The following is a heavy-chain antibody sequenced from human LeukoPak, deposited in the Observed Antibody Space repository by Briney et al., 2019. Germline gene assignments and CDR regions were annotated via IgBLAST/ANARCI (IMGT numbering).Heavy chain of an antibody. Sequence: GASVKVSCKASGYTFTGYYMHWVRQAPGQGLEWMGWINPNSGGTNYAQKFQGRVTMTRDTSISTAYMELSRLRSDDTAVYYCASTTPYCSSTSCPTGDYWGQGNLVTVSS. V-gene: IGHV1-2*02. J-gene: IGHJ4*02. CDR2: INPNSGGT. D-gene: IGHD2-2*01. CDR3: ASTTPYCSSTSCPTGDY. CDR1: GYTFTGYY.